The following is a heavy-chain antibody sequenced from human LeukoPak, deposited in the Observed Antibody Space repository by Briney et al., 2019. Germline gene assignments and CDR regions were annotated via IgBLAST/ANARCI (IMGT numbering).Heavy chain of an antibody. Sequence: ASVKVSCKASGYTFTGYYMHWVRQAPGQGLEWMGWINPKSGGTNYAQKFQGRVTMTRDTSISTAYMELSRLRSDDTAVYYCARGAGVIVVVPSVNWGQGTLVTVSS. CDR1: GYTFTGYY. J-gene: IGHJ1*01. V-gene: IGHV1-2*02. CDR3: ARGAGVIVVVPSVN. CDR2: INPKSGGT. D-gene: IGHD3-22*01.